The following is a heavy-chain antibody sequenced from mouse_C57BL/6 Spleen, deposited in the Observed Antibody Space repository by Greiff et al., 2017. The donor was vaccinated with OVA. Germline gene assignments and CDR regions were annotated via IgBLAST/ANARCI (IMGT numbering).Heavy chain of an antibody. CDR2: IYPSDSET. CDR1: GYTFTSYW. D-gene: IGHD1-1*01. Sequence: QVQLQQPGAELVRPGSSVKLSCKASGYTFTSYWMEWVKQRPGQGLEWIGNIYPSDSETHYNQKFKDKATFTVDKSTSTAYLQLSILTSEDSAVYSCARDYYGSNYFDYWGQGTTLTVST. J-gene: IGHJ2*01. CDR3: ARDYYGSNYFDY. V-gene: IGHV1-61*01.